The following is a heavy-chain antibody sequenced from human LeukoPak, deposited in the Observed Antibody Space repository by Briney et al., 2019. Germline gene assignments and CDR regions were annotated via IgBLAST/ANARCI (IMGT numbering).Heavy chain of an antibody. CDR2: INSDGSST. V-gene: IGHV3-74*01. J-gene: IGHJ6*04. Sequence: RGSLRLSCAASGFTFSSYWMHWVRQAPGKGLVWVSRINSDGSSTSYADSVKGRFTISRDNAKNTLYLQMNSLRAEDTAVYYCAELGITMIGGVWGKGTTVTISS. CDR1: GFTFSSYW. CDR3: AELGITMIGGV. D-gene: IGHD3-10*02.